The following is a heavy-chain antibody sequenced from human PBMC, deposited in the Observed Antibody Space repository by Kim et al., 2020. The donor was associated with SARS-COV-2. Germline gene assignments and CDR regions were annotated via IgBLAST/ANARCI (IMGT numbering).Heavy chain of an antibody. J-gene: IGHJ4*02. D-gene: IGHD5-18*01. CDR3: ARRGYTAILYYFDY. Sequence: GGSLRLSCAASGFTFSSYAMHWVRQAPGKGLEWVAFISYDGGNKYYADSVKGRFTISRDNSKNKLYLQMNSLRAEDTAVYYCARRGYTAILYYFDYWGQGTLVTVSS. V-gene: IGHV3-30*04. CDR2: ISYDGGNK. CDR1: GFTFSSYA.